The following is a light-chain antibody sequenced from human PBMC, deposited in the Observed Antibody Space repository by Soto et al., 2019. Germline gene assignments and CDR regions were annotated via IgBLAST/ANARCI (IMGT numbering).Light chain of an antibody. CDR1: ALPKQY. V-gene: IGLV3-25*03. CDR2: KDN. CDR3: QSADDSRTYIAL. Sequence: SYELTQPSSLSVSPGQTARITCSGDALPKQYCHWYQQKPGQAPILVIYKDNERPSGIPERFSGSSSGTTVTLTISGVQAEDEADYYCQSADDSRTYIALFGGGTKLTVL. J-gene: IGLJ2*01.